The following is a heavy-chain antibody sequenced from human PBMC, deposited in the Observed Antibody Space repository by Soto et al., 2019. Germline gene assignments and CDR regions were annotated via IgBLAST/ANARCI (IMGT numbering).Heavy chain of an antibody. CDR1: GYTFTSYA. V-gene: IGHV1-3*01. D-gene: IGHD5-12*01. CDR2: INAGNGNT. Sequence: SSVKVSCKASGYTFTSYAMHWGRQAPGQRLEWMGWINAGNGNTKYSQKFQGRVTITRDTSASTAYMELSSLRSEDTAVYYIAVDNTVEDSYVDYWGQVTLVTVSS. J-gene: IGHJ4*02. CDR3: AVDNTVEDSYVDY.